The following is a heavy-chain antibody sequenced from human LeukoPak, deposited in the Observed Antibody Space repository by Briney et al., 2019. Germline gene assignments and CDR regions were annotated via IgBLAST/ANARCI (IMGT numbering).Heavy chain of an antibody. CDR1: GFTFSSYG. CDR2: ISYDGSNK. CDR3: AKTRYYYYGMDV. Sequence: GGSLRLSCAASGFTFSSYGMHWVRQAPGKGLEWVAVISYDGSNKYYADSVKGQFTTSRDNSKNTLYLQMNSLRAEDTAVYYCAKTRYYYYGMDVWGQGTTVTVSS. V-gene: IGHV3-30*18. J-gene: IGHJ6*02.